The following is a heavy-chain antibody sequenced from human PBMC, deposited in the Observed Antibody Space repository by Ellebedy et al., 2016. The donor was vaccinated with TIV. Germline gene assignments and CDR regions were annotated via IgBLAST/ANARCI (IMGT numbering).Heavy chain of an antibody. D-gene: IGHD6-19*01. Sequence: SQTLSLTCAISGDSVSSNSATGNWIRQSPSRGLEWLGRTYYRSKLYNDYAVSVKSRITIKSDTSKNQFSLQLNSVTPEDTAVYYCARVEENSSGWLSWFDPWGQGTLVTVSS. V-gene: IGHV6-1*01. CDR3: ARVEENSSGWLSWFDP. J-gene: IGHJ5*02. CDR1: GDSVSSNSAT. CDR2: TYYRSKLYN.